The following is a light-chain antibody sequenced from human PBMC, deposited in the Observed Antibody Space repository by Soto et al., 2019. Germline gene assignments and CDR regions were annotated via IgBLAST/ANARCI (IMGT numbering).Light chain of an antibody. J-gene: IGLJ3*02. CDR2: EVT. CDR1: TSDVGTYNY. Sequence: QSALTQPASVSGSPGQSITISCTGTTSDVGTYNYVSWYQHHPGKAPKLMIYEVTNRPSGVSNRFSGSKSGNTASLTISELQAEDEADYFCSSYASNTTRVFGGGTQLTVL. CDR3: SSYASNTTRV. V-gene: IGLV2-14*01.